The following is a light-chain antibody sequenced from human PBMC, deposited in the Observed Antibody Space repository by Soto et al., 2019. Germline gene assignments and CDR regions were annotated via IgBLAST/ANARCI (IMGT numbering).Light chain of an antibody. V-gene: IGKV3-11*01. CDR3: WKCSIWPPGYT. J-gene: IGKJ2*01. CDR2: DAS. Sequence: DIVLTQSPATLSLSPRERATLSCRASQSVSSSLAWYQQNPGQAPRLLIHDASNRASGIPARFSGSGAGTDFTLTISSLVLEDVAVYYCWKCSIWPPGYTFGQGTKLDIK. CDR1: QSVSSS.